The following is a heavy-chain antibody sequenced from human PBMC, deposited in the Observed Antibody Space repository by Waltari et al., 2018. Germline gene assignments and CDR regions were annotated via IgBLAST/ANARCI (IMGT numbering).Heavy chain of an antibody. CDR3: ASSGGATNAFDI. CDR1: GYPISSGYY. J-gene: IGHJ3*02. V-gene: IGHV4-38-2*01. Sequence: QVQLQESGPGLVKPSETLSLPCPVPGYPISSGYYWGWLRQPPGKGLEWIGSIYHSGSTYYNPSLKSRVTISVDTSKNQFSLKLSSVTAADTAVYYCASSGGATNAFDIWGQGTMVTVSS. D-gene: IGHD1-26*01. CDR2: IYHSGST.